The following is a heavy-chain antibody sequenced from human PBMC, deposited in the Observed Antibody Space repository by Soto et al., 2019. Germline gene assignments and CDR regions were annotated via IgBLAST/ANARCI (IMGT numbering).Heavy chain of an antibody. D-gene: IGHD2-15*01. CDR3: AKDRVPDGIYSSDY. CDR2: IALSGTTP. J-gene: IGHJ4*02. CDR1: GFPFSDFS. Sequence: EVQLLESGGALVQPGGSLRLSCAASGFPFSDFSMNWFRQAPGKGLEWVSFIALSGTTPYYRDSVKGLFTMSKDKSRKTVYLQMNSLRVEDTAIYYCAKDRVPDGIYSSDYWGQGVLVTVSS. V-gene: IGHV3-23*01.